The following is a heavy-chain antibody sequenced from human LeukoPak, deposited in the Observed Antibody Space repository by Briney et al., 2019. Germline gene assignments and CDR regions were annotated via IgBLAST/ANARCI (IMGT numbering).Heavy chain of an antibody. CDR1: GFTFARSA. V-gene: IGHV1-58*01. Sequence: SVKVSCKASGFTFARSAVQWVRQARGQRPEWIGWIVIANGNTNYAQKFQERLTITRDMSTSTAYMELSSLRSEDTAVYYCAAEDDFLTGYYDFDYWGQGTVVTVSS. D-gene: IGHD3-9*01. CDR3: AAEDDFLTGYYDFDY. J-gene: IGHJ4*02. CDR2: IVIANGNT.